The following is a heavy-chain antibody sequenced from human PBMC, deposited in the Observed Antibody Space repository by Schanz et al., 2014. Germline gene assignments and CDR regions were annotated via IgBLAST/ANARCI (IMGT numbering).Heavy chain of an antibody. CDR3: ARDRRRYCSTASCLHDNWFDP. CDR1: GYTFTDYG. V-gene: IGHV1-18*01. D-gene: IGHD2-2*01. CDR2: ISTSNGNT. J-gene: IGHJ5*02. Sequence: QVQLVQSGDEVKKPGASVKVSCKASGYTFTDYGVIWVRQAPGQGLEWMGWISTSNGNTNYIQKLQGRVTMTTDTSTSTAYMELRSLRSDDTAVYYCARDRRRYCSTASCLHDNWFDPWGQGTLVIVSS.